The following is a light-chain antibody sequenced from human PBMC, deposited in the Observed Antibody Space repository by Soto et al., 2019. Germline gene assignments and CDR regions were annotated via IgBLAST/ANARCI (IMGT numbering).Light chain of an antibody. V-gene: IGLV2-14*03. Sequence: QSVLTQPASVSGSPGQSITISCTESSSDIGDYNYVSWYKQHPGKDPKLMIYDVSNRPSGVSNRFSGSKSGNTASLTISGLQAEDEADYYCSSYPSNNFVIFGGGTQLTV. CDR2: DVS. J-gene: IGLJ2*01. CDR3: SSYPSNNFVI. CDR1: SSDIGDYNY.